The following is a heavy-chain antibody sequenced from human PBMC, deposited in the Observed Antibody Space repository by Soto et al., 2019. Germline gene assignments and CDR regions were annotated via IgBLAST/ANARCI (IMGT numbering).Heavy chain of an antibody. D-gene: IGHD3-22*01. Sequence: GASVKVSCKASGYTFTSYYMHWVRQAPGQGLEWMGIINPSGGSTSYAQKFQGRVTMTRDTSTSTVYMELSSLRSEDTAVYYCARDLVATIPSDYYDSSGYYSGPLIRGQGTLVTVSS. J-gene: IGHJ4*02. CDR1: GYTFTSYY. CDR3: ARDLVATIPSDYYDSSGYYSGPLI. CDR2: INPSGGST. V-gene: IGHV1-46*01.